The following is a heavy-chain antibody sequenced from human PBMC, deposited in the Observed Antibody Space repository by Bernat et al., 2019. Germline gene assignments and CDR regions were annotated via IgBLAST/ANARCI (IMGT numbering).Heavy chain of an antibody. CDR3: ARAFEEWLVKRYWYFDL. CDR2: IKQDGSEK. CDR1: GFTFSSYW. J-gene: IGHJ2*01. V-gene: IGHV3-7*01. D-gene: IGHD6-19*01. Sequence: EVQLVESGGGLVHPGGSLRLSCAASGFTFSSYWMSWVRQAPGKGLEWVANIKQDGSEKYYVDSVKGRFTISRDNAKNSLYLQMNSLRAEDTAVYYCARAFEEWLVKRYWYFDLWGRGTLVTVSS.